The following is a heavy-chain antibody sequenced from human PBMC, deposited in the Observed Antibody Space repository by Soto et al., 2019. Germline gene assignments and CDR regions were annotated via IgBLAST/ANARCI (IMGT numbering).Heavy chain of an antibody. Sequence: SGPTLVNPTQPLTLTCTFCGFSLSTSGVGVGWIRQPPGKALEWLALIYWDDDKRYSPSLKSRLTITKDTSKNQVVLTMTNMDPVDTATYYCAHSLIGYYYDSSGSNWFDPWGQGTLVTVSS. CDR1: GFSLSTSGVG. CDR3: AHSLIGYYYDSSGSNWFDP. V-gene: IGHV2-5*02. D-gene: IGHD3-22*01. J-gene: IGHJ5*02. CDR2: IYWDDDK.